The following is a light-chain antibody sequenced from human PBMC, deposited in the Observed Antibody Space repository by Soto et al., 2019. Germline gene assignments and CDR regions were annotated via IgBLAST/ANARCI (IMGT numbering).Light chain of an antibody. CDR1: QSVSSN. CDR3: QQYNNWPSWT. V-gene: IGKV3-15*01. CDR2: GAS. Sequence: EIVMPQSPAPLSVSPGERATLSCRASQSVSSNLAWYQHKPGQAPRLLIYGASTRATGIPARFSGSGSGTEFTLTISSLQSEDCAVYYCQQYNNWPSWTFGQGTKVEIK. J-gene: IGKJ1*01.